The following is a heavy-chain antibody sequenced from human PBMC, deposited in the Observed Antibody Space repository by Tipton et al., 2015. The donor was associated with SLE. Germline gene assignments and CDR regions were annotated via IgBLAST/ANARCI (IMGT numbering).Heavy chain of an antibody. CDR2: IKQDGSEK. Sequence: QLVQSGGGLVQPGGSLRLSCAASGFTFSSYWMSWVRQAPGKGLEWVANIKQDGSEKYYVDSVKGRFTISRDNAKNSVILQMNGLRAEDTAVYFCARGVDCSSTSCWAFNWFDPWGQGTLFTVSS. CDR1: GFTFSSYW. CDR3: ARGVDCSSTSCWAFNWFDP. D-gene: IGHD2-2*01. V-gene: IGHV3-7*01. J-gene: IGHJ5*02.